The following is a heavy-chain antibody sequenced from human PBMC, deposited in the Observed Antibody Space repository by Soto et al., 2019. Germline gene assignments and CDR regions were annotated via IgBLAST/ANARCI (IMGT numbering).Heavy chain of an antibody. CDR2: IYYSGNT. Sequence: SETLSLTCTVSGASISSYYWSWIRQPPGKGLEWIGYIYYSGNTNYNPSLKSRVTISVDTSKKQFSLRLSSVTAADTAVYYCARDRSSGYVSDYYYYYMDVWGKGTTVTVSS. V-gene: IGHV4-59*01. J-gene: IGHJ6*03. D-gene: IGHD5-12*01. CDR1: GASISSYY. CDR3: ARDRSSGYVSDYYYYYMDV.